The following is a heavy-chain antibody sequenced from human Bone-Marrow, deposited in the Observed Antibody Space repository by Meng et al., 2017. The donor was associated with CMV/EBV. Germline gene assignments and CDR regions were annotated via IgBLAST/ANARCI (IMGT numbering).Heavy chain of an antibody. Sequence: GGSLRLSCAASGFTFSSYGMHWVRQAPGKGLEWVAFIRHDASTDSVKGRFTISRDNSKNTLYLQKNSLRVEDTAVYYCARERGYCSSTSCIFDYWGQGTLVTVSS. CDR3: ARERGYCSSTSCIFDY. J-gene: IGHJ4*02. V-gene: IGHV3-30*02. CDR2: IRHDAST. D-gene: IGHD2-2*01. CDR1: GFTFSSYG.